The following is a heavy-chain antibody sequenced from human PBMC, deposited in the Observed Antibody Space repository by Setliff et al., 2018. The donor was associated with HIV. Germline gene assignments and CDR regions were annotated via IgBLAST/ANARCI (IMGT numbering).Heavy chain of an antibody. Sequence: SGGSLRLSCAASGFTFSLYSMTWVRQAPGKGLEWVSSISANSIYMYYADSVKGRSTVARDNAKNSLYLQMNSLRAEDKGVYYCTRWRWHQSEFDYWGQGTLVTVSS. CDR3: TRWRWHQSEFDY. D-gene: IGHD2-15*01. CDR2: ISANSIYM. J-gene: IGHJ4*02. CDR1: GFTFSLYS. V-gene: IGHV3-21*01.